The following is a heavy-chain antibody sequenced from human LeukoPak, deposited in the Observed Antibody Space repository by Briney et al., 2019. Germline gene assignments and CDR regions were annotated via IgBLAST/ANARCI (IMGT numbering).Heavy chain of an antibody. Sequence: GGSLRLSCVASGITFSSYSMNWVRQAPGKGLEWVSYISSSGSTIYYADSVKGRFTISRDNAKNSLYLQMNSLRAEDTAVYYCARGVDDIAVAGHFDYWGQGTLVTVSS. V-gene: IGHV3-48*04. CDR1: GITFSSYS. CDR2: ISSSGSTI. CDR3: ARGVDDIAVAGHFDY. J-gene: IGHJ4*02. D-gene: IGHD6-19*01.